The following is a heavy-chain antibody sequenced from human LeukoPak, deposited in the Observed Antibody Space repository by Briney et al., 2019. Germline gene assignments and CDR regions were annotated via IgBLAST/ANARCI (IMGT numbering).Heavy chain of an antibody. D-gene: IGHD3-9*01. CDR1: GGSISSYY. J-gene: IGHJ3*02. CDR2: IYYSGST. CDR3: AAGLITIAAFDI. V-gene: IGHV4-59*08. Sequence: SETLSLTCTVSGGSISSYYWSWIRQPPGKGLEWIGYIYYSGSTNYNPSPKSRVTISVDTSKNQFSLKLSSVTAADTAVYYCAAGLITIAAFDIWGQGTMVTVSS.